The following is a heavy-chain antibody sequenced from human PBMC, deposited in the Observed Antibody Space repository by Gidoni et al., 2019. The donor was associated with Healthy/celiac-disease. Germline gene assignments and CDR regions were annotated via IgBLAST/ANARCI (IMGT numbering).Heavy chain of an antibody. D-gene: IGHD3-22*01. CDR2: IYYSGST. Sequence: QVQLQESGPGLVKPSETLSLTCTVPGGSVSSGSYYWSWIRQPPGKGLEWIGYIYYSGSTNYNPSLKSRVTISVDTSKNQFSLKLSSVTAADTAVYYCARGPMIVVVPPLYYFDYWGQGTLVTVSS. CDR3: ARGPMIVVVPPLYYFDY. CDR1: GGSVSSGSYY. V-gene: IGHV4-61*01. J-gene: IGHJ4*02.